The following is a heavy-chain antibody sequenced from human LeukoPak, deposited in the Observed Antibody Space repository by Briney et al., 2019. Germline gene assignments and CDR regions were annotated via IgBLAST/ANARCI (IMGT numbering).Heavy chain of an antibody. D-gene: IGHD6-19*01. V-gene: IGHV4-4*07. CDR3: AREGAVAPYYYYYMDV. CDR1: GGSISSYY. CDR2: IYTSGST. Sequence: PSETLSLTCSVSGGSISSYYWSWIRQPAGKGLEWIGRIYTSGSTNYNPSLKSRVTISVDKSKNQFSLKLSSVTAADTAMYYCAREGAVAPYYYYYMDVWGKGTTVTVSS. J-gene: IGHJ6*03.